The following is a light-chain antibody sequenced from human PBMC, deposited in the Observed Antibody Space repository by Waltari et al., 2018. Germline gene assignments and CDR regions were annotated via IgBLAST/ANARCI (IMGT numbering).Light chain of an antibody. J-gene: IGLJ3*02. Sequence: QSALTQPRSVSGSPGQSVTLSCTGTSSDVGDYNYVSWYQQDPGKAPKLMIYDVNKRPSGVPDRFSGSKSGNTASLTISGLQADDEADYYCCSYAGSYSWVFGGGTKLTVL. V-gene: IGLV2-11*01. CDR3: CSYAGSYSWV. CDR2: DVN. CDR1: SSDVGDYNY.